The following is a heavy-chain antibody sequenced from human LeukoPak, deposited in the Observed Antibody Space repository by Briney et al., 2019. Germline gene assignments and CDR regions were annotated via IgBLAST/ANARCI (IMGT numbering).Heavy chain of an antibody. Sequence: ASVKVSCKASGYTFTSYYMHWVRQAPGQGLEWMGIINPSGGSTSYAQKFQGRVTTTRDMSTSTVYMELSSLRSEDTAVYYCARLGIAVAGPDYWGQGTLVTVSS. J-gene: IGHJ4*02. CDR2: INPSGGST. CDR1: GYTFTSYY. CDR3: ARLGIAVAGPDY. V-gene: IGHV1-46*01. D-gene: IGHD6-19*01.